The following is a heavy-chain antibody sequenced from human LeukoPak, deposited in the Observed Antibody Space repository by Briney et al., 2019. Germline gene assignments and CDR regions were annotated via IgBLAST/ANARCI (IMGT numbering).Heavy chain of an antibody. CDR1: GGTFSSYA. V-gene: IGHV1-69*13. CDR2: IIPIFGTA. Sequence: ASVKVSCKASGGTFSSYAISWVRQAPGQGLEWMGGIIPIFGTANYAQKFQGRVTITADESTSTAYMELSSLRSEDTAVYYCARQMISMVRGVIIGYFYYGMDVLGQGTTVTVSS. CDR3: ARQMISMVRGVIIGYFYYGMDV. D-gene: IGHD3-10*01. J-gene: IGHJ6*02.